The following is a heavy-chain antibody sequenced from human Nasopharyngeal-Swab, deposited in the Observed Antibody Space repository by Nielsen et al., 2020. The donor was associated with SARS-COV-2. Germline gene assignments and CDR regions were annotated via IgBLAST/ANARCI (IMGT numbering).Heavy chain of an antibody. Sequence: ARQAPGKGLEWVSGISSTGDYIHYAASVEGRFTISRDNAKTSLYLQMNSLRAEDSAVYYCVRDTPAMFAYWGQGTLVTVSS. CDR3: VRDTPAMFAY. V-gene: IGHV3-21*01. CDR2: ISSTGDYI. J-gene: IGHJ4*02.